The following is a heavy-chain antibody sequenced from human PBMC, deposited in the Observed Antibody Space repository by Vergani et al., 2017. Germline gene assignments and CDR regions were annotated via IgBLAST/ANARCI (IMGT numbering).Heavy chain of an antibody. V-gene: IGHV3-7*03. CDR2: IKQDGSEK. J-gene: IGHJ6*02. D-gene: IGHD5-18*01. CDR3: ARGTAMVFYYYYGMDV. Sequence: EVQLVESGGGLVQPGGSLRLTCAASGFTFSSYWMSWVRQAPGKGLEWVANIKQDGSEKYYVDSVKGRFTISRDNAKNSLYLQMNSLRAEDTAVYYCARGTAMVFYYYYGMDVWGQGTTVTVSS. CDR1: GFTFSSYW.